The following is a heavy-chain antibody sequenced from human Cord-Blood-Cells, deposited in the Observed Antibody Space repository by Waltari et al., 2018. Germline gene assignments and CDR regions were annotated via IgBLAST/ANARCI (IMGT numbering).Heavy chain of an antibody. J-gene: IGHJ4*02. V-gene: IGHV3-23*01. CDR2: IRGGGGST. Sequence: EVQLLESGGGLVQPGGSLRLSCAASGFTFSSYAMSWVRQAPGKGLEWVSAIRGGGGSTYYADSVKGRFTISRDNSKNTLYLQMNSLRAEDTAVYYCAKAYYYDSSGFFDYWGQGTLVTVSS. CDR1: GFTFSSYA. CDR3: AKAYYYDSSGFFDY. D-gene: IGHD3-22*01.